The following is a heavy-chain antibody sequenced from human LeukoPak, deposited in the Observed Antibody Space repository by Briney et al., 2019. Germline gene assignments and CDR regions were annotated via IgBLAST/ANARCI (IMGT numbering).Heavy chain of an antibody. CDR3: ARHGLSLTNWFDP. J-gene: IGHJ5*02. V-gene: IGHV4-39*01. D-gene: IGHD2-15*01. Sequence: PSQTLSLTCTVSGGSISSGDYYWGWIRQPPGKGLEWIGSIHYSGSTYYNPSLKSRVTISVDTSKNQFSLKLSSVTAADTAVYYCARHGLSLTNWFDPWGQGTLVTVSS. CDR1: GGSISSGDYY. CDR2: IHYSGST.